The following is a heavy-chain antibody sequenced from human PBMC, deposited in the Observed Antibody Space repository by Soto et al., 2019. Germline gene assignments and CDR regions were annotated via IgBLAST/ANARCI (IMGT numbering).Heavy chain of an antibody. CDR2: ISYDGSNT. D-gene: IGHD1-26*01. J-gene: IGHJ4*02. Sequence: QVQLVESGGGVVQPGRSLRLSCVASGFTFSSYGMHWVRQAPGKGLEWVAIISYDGSNTYYADSVKGRFTISRDNSKNTLYLKMNSLRAEDTSVYYCAKEGGLSGSYYISISYYFDYWGQGTLVTVSS. V-gene: IGHV3-30*18. CDR3: AKEGGLSGSYYISISYYFDY. CDR1: GFTFSSYG.